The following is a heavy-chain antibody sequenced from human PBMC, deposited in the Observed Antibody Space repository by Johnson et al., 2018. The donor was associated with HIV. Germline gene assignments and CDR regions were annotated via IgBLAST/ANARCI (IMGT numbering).Heavy chain of an antibody. CDR2: ILYDGNNK. V-gene: IGHV3-30-3*01. D-gene: IGHD6-6*01. Sequence: QVQLVESGGGVVQPGRSLRLSCGASGFTFSSYAMHWVRQAPGKGLAWVALILYDGNNKFYADSVEGRFTISRDNSKNTLYLQMNSLRAEDTAVYYCAKDRGIGAHDGVDNWGQGTMVTVSA. CDR3: AKDRGIGAHDGVDN. CDR1: GFTFSSYA. J-gene: IGHJ3*02.